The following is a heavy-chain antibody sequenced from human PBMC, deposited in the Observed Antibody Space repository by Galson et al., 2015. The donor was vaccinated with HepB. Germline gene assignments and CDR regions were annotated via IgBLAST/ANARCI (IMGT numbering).Heavy chain of an antibody. CDR1: GYTFTGYY. CDR3: AREVGGDHDAFDI. J-gene: IGHJ3*02. Sequence: SVKVSCKASGYTFTGYYMHWVRQAPGQGLEWMGWINPNSGGTNYAQKYQGRVTMTRDTSISTAYMELSRLRSDDTAVYYCAREVGGDHDAFDIWGQGTMVTVSS. V-gene: IGHV1-2*02. D-gene: IGHD4-17*01. CDR2: INPNSGGT.